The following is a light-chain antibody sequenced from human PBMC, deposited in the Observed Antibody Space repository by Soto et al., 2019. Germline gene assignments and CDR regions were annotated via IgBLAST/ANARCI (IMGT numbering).Light chain of an antibody. CDR1: GSDFGAGHD. V-gene: IGLV1-40*01. CDR2: GNN. Sequence: HCVLAQPPPGSGAPGQRVTGSGTGRGSDFGAGHDVHWYQQFPGTAPQLLIFGNNNRPSGVPDRFSGSKSGTSASLAITGLQAEDETDFYCQSYDSSLSAYVFGTGTKATVL. J-gene: IGLJ1*01. CDR3: QSYDSSLSAYV.